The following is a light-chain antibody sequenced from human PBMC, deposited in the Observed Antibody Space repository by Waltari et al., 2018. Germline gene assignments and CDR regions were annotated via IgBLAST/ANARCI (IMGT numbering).Light chain of an antibody. Sequence: ETVLTQSPATLSLSPGERATLPCRASQSVSSYLAWYQQKPGQAPRLLIYDASNRATGIPARFSGSGSGTDFTLTISSLEPEDFAVYYCQQRSNWPPLVTFGPGTKVDIK. V-gene: IGKV3-11*01. CDR1: QSVSSY. CDR3: QQRSNWPPLVT. CDR2: DAS. J-gene: IGKJ3*01.